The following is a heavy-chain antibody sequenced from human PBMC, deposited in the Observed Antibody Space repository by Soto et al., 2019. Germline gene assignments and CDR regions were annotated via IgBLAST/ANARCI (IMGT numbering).Heavy chain of an antibody. CDR1: GYTFTSYA. Sequence: QVQLVQSGAEVKKPGASVKVSCKASGYTFTSYAMHWVRQAPGQRLEWMGWINAGNGNTKYSQKFQGRVTITRDTSSSLAYTELSSLRSEDTAVYYCARDIRAIFGVVTVSYYYCGMDVWGQGTTVTVSS. V-gene: IGHV1-3*01. CDR2: INAGNGNT. D-gene: IGHD3-3*01. CDR3: ARDIRAIFGVVTVSYYYCGMDV. J-gene: IGHJ6*02.